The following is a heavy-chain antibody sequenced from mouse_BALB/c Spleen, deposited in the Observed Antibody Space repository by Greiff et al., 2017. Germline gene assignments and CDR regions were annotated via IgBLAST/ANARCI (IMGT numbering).Heavy chain of an antibody. CDR3: ERVQRYRYYIDY. J-gene: IGHJ2*01. D-gene: IGHD2-14*01. CDR1: GFTFTDYG. Sequence: DVMLVESGGGLVQPGGSRKLSCAASGFTFTDYGMPWVRQAPGKGLEWVAFISNLAYSIYYADTVTGRFTISRENAKNTLYLEMSSLRSEDTAMYYCERVQRYRYYIDYWGQGTTVTVSS. CDR2: ISNLAYSI. V-gene: IGHV5-15*02.